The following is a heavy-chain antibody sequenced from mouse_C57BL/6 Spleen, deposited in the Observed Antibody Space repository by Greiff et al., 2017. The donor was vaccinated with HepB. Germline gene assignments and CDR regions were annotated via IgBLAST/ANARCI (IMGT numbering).Heavy chain of an antibody. CDR2: ISYDGSN. CDR1: GYSITSGYY. J-gene: IGHJ1*03. V-gene: IGHV3-6*01. Sequence: ESGPGLVKPSQSLSLTCSVTGYSITSGYYWNWIRQFPGNKLEWMGYISYDGSNNYNPSLKNRISITRDTSKNQFFLKLNSVTTEDTATYYCARDRIYYYGHWYFDVWGTGTTVTVSS. D-gene: IGHD1-1*01. CDR3: ARDRIYYYGHWYFDV.